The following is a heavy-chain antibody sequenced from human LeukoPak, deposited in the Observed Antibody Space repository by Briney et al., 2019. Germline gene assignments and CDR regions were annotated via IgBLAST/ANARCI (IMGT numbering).Heavy chain of an antibody. J-gene: IGHJ5*02. CDR1: GGSISSYY. Sequence: PSETLSLTCTVSGGSISSYYWSWIRQPPGKGLEWIGYIYYSGSTNYNPSLKSRVTISVDTSKNQFSLKLSSVTAADTAVYYCAREGVRHNWFDPWGQGTLVTVSS. D-gene: IGHD2-21*01. V-gene: IGHV4-59*12. CDR2: IYYSGST. CDR3: AREGVRHNWFDP.